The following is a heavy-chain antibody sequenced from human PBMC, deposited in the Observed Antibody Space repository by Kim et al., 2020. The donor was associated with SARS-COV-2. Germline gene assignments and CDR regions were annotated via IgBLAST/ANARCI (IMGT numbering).Heavy chain of an antibody. J-gene: IGHJ4*02. Sequence: KGRVTISVDTSKNQFSLKLSSVTAADTVVYYCARENNLRYFDWLLSRAIDYWGQGTLVTVSS. CDR3: ARENNLRYFDWLLSRAIDY. D-gene: IGHD3-9*01. V-gene: IGHV4-31*02.